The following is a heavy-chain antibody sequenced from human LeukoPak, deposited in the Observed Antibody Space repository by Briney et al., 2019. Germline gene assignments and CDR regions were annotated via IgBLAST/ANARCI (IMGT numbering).Heavy chain of an antibody. J-gene: IGHJ4*02. Sequence: PSETLSLTCTVSGGSISSYYWSWIRQPAGKGLEWIGRIYTSGSTNYNPSLKSRVTMSVDTSKNQFSLKLSSVTAADTAVYYCARDRSAGEYYDILTGLSIDYWGQGTLVTVSS. CDR3: ARDRSAGEYYDILTGLSIDY. V-gene: IGHV4-4*07. CDR2: IYTSGST. D-gene: IGHD3-9*01. CDR1: GGSISSYY.